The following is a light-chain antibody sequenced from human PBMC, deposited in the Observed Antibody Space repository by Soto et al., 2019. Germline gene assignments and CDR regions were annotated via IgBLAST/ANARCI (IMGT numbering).Light chain of an antibody. J-gene: IGKJ1*01. CDR1: QNINSW. CDR2: KAS. CDR3: QQYNTYCT. Sequence: DIQMTQSPSTLSASVGDRVTITCRASQNINSWLAWYQQKPGKAPKLLIYKASNLESGVPSRFSGSGSGTEFTLTISSLQPDDFATYYCQQYNTYCTFGQGTKVEIK. V-gene: IGKV1-5*03.